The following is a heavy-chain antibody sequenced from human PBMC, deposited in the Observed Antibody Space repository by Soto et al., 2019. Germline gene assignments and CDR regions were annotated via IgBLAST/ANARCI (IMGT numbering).Heavy chain of an antibody. CDR2: ISAYNGNT. V-gene: IGHV1-18*01. CDR1: GYTFTGYG. Sequence: ASVKVSCKASGYTFTGYGISWVRQAPGQGLEWMGWISAYNGNTNYAQKLQGRVTMTTDTSTSTAYMELRSLRSDDTAVYYCARDREWLDPYYSYGMDVWGQGTTLTVSS. CDR3: ARDREWLDPYYSYGMDV. D-gene: IGHD6-19*01. J-gene: IGHJ6*02.